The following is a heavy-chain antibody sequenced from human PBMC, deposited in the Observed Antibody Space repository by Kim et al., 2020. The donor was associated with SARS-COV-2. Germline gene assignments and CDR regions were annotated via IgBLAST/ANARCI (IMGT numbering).Heavy chain of an antibody. Sequence: SETLSLTCTVSGGSISNYYWSWIRQPPGKGLEWIGYIYYSGSTNYNPSLKSRVTISVDTSKNQFSLKLSSVTAADTAVYYCARVGGGYWFDPWGQGTLVT. CDR1: GGSISNYY. V-gene: IGHV4-59*01. CDR3: ARVGGGYWFDP. CDR2: IYYSGST. D-gene: IGHD2-15*01. J-gene: IGHJ5*02.